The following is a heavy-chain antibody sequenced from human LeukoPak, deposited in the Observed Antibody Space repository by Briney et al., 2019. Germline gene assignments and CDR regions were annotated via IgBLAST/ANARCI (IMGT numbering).Heavy chain of an antibody. Sequence: ASVKVSCKASGYTFTGKYIRWVRQAPGQGLEWMGRINPDSGATHNAQKFQGRVTMTRETHFSTAYMELSSLRSDDTAVYYCASGSGWYYFVFWGQGTLVTVSS. CDR3: ASGSGWYYFVF. D-gene: IGHD6-19*01. CDR2: INPDSGAT. V-gene: IGHV1-2*02. CDR1: GYTFTGKY. J-gene: IGHJ4*02.